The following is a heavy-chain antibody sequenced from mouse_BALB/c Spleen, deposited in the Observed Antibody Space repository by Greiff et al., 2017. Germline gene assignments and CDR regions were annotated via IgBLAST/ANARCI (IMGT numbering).Heavy chain of an antibody. D-gene: IGHD2-14*01. CDR2: ILPGSGST. CDR1: GYTFSSYW. J-gene: IGHJ4*01. CDR3: ARAEYDKGYAMDY. Sequence: QVQLQQSGAELMKPGASVKISCKATGYTFSSYWIEWVKQRPGHGLEWIGEILPGSGSTNYNEKFKGKATFTADTSSNTAYMQLSSLTSEDSAVYYCARAEYDKGYAMDYWGQGTSVTVSS. V-gene: IGHV1-9*01.